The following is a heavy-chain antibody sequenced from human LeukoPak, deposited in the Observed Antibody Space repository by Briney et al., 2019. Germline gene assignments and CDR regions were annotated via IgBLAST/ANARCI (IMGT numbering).Heavy chain of an antibody. CDR1: GDSFSNGNYY. V-gene: IGHV4-61*03. CDR3: ARSQNYYGSGDY. D-gene: IGHD3-10*01. J-gene: IGHJ4*02. CDR2: IYYTGKT. Sequence: SETLSLTCTVSGDSFSNGNYYWSWLRQPPGKAPEWIGYIYYTGKTYYNPSLEGRVTILVDTSRNHFSVKLSSVTAADTAVYYCARSQNYYGSGDYWSQGTLVTVSS.